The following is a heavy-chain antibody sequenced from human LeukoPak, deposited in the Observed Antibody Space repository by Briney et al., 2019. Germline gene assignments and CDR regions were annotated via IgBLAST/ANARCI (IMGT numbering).Heavy chain of an antibody. V-gene: IGHV3-23*01. CDR2: VSGSGGAT. J-gene: IGHJ4*02. D-gene: IGHD5-18*01. CDR3: ARKAAPTSGYDY. Sequence: GGSLRLSCATSGFTFNSYAMDWVRQAPGKGLEWVSAVSGSGGATYYADSVQGRFTVSRDNSKNTQYLQMNSLRAEDTALYYCARKAAPTSGYDYWGQGILVTVSS. CDR1: GFTFNSYA.